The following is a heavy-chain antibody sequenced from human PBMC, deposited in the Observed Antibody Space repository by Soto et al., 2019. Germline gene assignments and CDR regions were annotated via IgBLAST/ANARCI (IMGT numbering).Heavy chain of an antibody. J-gene: IGHJ5*02. CDR3: ARDQGIAAGWFDP. CDR2: INPNSGGT. Sequence: ASVKVSCKASGYTFTGYYMHWVRQAPGQGLEWMGWINPNSGGTNYAQKFQGRVTMTSDTSISTAYMELSRLRSDDTAVYYCARDQGIAAGWFDPWGQGTLVTVSS. CDR1: GYTFTGYY. V-gene: IGHV1-2*02. D-gene: IGHD6-13*01.